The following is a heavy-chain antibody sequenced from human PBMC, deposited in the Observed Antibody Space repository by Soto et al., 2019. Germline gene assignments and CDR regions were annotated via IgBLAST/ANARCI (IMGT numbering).Heavy chain of an antibody. V-gene: IGHV3-33*01. CDR3: ARVRSSQTKPVSYFDY. D-gene: IGHD3-10*01. Sequence: QVQLVESGGGVVQPGRSLRLSCVASGFTFRNHGMHWVRQAPGKGLEWVAVIWYDGSNSYYADSVKGRFTISRDNSKDTVYLQMNSLRDEDTAVYYCARVRSSQTKPVSYFDYWGQGTLVTVSS. CDR2: IWYDGSNS. CDR1: GFTFRNHG. J-gene: IGHJ4*02.